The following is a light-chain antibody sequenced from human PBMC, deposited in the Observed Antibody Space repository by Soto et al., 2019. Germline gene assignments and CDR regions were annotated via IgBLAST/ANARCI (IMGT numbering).Light chain of an antibody. J-gene: IGLJ1*01. CDR3: QSYDSSLTGWV. CDR1: SSNIGANYA. V-gene: IGLV1-40*01. Sequence: QSVLTQPPSVSGAPGHRVTISCAGSSSNIGANYAVHWYQQLPRTAPKLLIYDYNKRPSGVPDRFSGSKSGTSASLAITGLQAEDEADYYCQSYDSSLTGWVFGTGTKVTVL. CDR2: DYN.